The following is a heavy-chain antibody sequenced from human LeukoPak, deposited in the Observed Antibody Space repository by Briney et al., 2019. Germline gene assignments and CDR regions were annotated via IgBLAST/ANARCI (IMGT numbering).Heavy chain of an antibody. V-gene: IGHV3-7*01. CDR2: IKQDGSEK. Sequence: PGGSLRLSCAASGFTFSSYWMSWVRQAPGKGLEWVANIKQDGSEKYYVDSVKGRFTISRDNAKNSLYLQMNSLRAEDTAVYYCARDSSSWYRRGGMDVWGQGTTVTVSS. CDR3: ARDSSSWYRRGGMDV. J-gene: IGHJ6*02. D-gene: IGHD6-13*01. CDR1: GFTFSSYW.